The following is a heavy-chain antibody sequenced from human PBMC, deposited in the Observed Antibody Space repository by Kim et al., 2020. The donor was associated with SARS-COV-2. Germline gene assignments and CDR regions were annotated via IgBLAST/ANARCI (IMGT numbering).Heavy chain of an antibody. V-gene: IGHV4-59*13. Sequence: SETLSLTCTVSGGSISSYYWSWIRQPPGKGLEWIGYIYYSGSTNYNPSLKSRVTISVDTSKNQFSLKLSSVTAADTAVYYCARDKLDDFWIPSGMDVWGQGTTVTVSS. CDR1: GGSISSYY. CDR2: IYYSGST. CDR3: ARDKLDDFWIPSGMDV. J-gene: IGHJ6*02. D-gene: IGHD3-3*01.